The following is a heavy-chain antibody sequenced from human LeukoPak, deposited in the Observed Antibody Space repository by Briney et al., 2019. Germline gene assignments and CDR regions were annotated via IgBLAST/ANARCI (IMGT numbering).Heavy chain of an antibody. Sequence: SETLSLTCAVSGGSISSSNWWSWVRQPPGKGLEWIGEIYHSGSTNYNPSLKSRVTISVDKSKNQFSLKLSSVTAADTAVYYCASRPRKYSSSAILGAFDIWGQGSMVTVSS. V-gene: IGHV4-4*02. CDR3: ASRPRKYSSSAILGAFDI. J-gene: IGHJ3*02. D-gene: IGHD6-13*01. CDR2: IYHSGST. CDR1: GGSISSSNW.